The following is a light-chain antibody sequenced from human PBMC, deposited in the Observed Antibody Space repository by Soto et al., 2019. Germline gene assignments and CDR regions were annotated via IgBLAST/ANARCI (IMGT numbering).Light chain of an antibody. CDR2: EVN. CDR1: SSDFGNYNL. J-gene: IGLJ2*01. V-gene: IGLV2-14*02. CDR3: SSYTSVNTRV. Sequence: QSALTQPASVSGSPGQSITISCTGTSSDFGNYNLVSWYQQHPGKVPKLILFEVNKRPSGVSGRFSGSKSGNTASLTISGLQAEDEADYYCSSYTSVNTRVFGGGTKLTVL.